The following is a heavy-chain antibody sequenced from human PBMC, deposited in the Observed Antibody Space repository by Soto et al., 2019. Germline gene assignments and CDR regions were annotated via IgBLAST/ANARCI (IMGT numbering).Heavy chain of an antibody. CDR1: GFSFSTYW. J-gene: IGHJ3*02. Sequence: PGGSLRLSCAASGFSFSTYWLRCVRQAPGKGLEWLANIKPDENKIYYVDSVNGRFTISVDSAKNSVFLIMDSLRLEDTAVYYCAAYNRSLHAAFDIWGQGTMVTVPS. CDR2: IKPDENKI. CDR3: AAYNRSLHAAFDI. V-gene: IGHV3-7*01. D-gene: IGHD1-1*01.